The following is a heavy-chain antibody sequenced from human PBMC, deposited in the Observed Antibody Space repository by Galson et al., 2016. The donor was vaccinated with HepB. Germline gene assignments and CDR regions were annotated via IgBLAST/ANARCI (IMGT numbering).Heavy chain of an antibody. D-gene: IGHD3-16*01. CDR1: GASISGYY. J-gene: IGHJ2*01. CDR3: ARLESNADHSIHWYFDL. CDR2: IYHNGIT. Sequence: SETLSLTCTVSGASISGYYWSWIRQPPGKGLDYIGYIYHNGITNYNSSLKSRVTISLDMSKNQFSLKLTSVTAADTAVYYCARLESNADHSIHWYFDLWGRGTLVSVSS. V-gene: IGHV4-59*01.